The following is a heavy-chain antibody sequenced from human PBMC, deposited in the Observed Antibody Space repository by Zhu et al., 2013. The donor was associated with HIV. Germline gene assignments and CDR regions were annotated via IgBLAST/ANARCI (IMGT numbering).Heavy chain of an antibody. CDR2: IIPIFGTA. J-gene: IGHJ5*02. D-gene: IGHD3-10*01. CDR3: ARSPLRSLKVRGYGWFDP. V-gene: IGHV1-69*01. CDR1: GGTFSSYA. Sequence: QVQLVQSGAEVKKPGSSVKVSCKASGGTFSSYAISWVRQAPGQGLEWMGGIIPIFGTANYAQKFQGRVTITADESTSTAYMELSSLRSEDTAVYYCARSPLRSLKVRGYGWFDPLGPGNPRSPSPQ.